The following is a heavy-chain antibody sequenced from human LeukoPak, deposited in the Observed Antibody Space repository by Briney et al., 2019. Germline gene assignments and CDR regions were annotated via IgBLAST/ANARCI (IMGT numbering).Heavy chain of an antibody. Sequence: ASVRVSCKASGYTFARYDINWVRQAPGQGLEWMGWMNPNGGATAYAQKFQGRVTLTRDTSINTAYMESSSLTSEDTAFYYCAREQRWLQTDDAFDIWGQGTMVTVSS. CDR1: GYTFARYD. J-gene: IGHJ3*02. D-gene: IGHD5-24*01. CDR3: AREQRWLQTDDAFDI. V-gene: IGHV1-8*01. CDR2: MNPNGGAT.